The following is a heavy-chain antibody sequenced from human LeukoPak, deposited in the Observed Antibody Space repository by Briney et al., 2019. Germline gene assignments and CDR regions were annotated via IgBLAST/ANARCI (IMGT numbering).Heavy chain of an antibody. Sequence: SETLSLTCTVSGGSISSYYWSWIRQPPGKGLEWIGYISYSGSTNYNPSLRSRVTISVDTSKNQFSLKLSSVTAADTAVYYCAKYVWGSYPTFEDYWGQGTLVTVSS. CDR1: GGSISSYY. J-gene: IGHJ4*02. D-gene: IGHD3-16*02. CDR3: AKYVWGSYPTFEDY. V-gene: IGHV4-59*01. CDR2: ISYSGST.